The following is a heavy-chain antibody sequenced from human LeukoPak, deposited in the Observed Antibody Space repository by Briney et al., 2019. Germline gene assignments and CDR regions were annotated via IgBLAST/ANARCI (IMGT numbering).Heavy chain of an antibody. CDR2: ISNSSSYI. D-gene: IGHD6-13*01. Sequence: GGSLRLSCAASGFTFSSYSMNWVRQAPGKGLEWVSSISNSSSYIYYADSVKGRFTISRDNAKNSLYLQMNSLRAEDTAVYYCARGPRSSSWPTEYWGQGTLVTVSS. CDR3: ARGPRSSSWPTEY. CDR1: GFTFSSYS. J-gene: IGHJ4*02. V-gene: IGHV3-21*01.